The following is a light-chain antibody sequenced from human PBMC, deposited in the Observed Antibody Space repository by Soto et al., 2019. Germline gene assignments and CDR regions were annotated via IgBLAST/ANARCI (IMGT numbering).Light chain of an antibody. CDR3: RSCNSAAWT. Sequence: DIQMTQSPSSLSASVGDRVTITCRASQGITDYLAWYQQKPGQVPNLLIYAASTLQSGVPSRFSASGSGTDFTLTITGLKPEDAATYYCRSCNSAAWTFGEGTKVDI. V-gene: IGKV1-27*01. CDR2: AAS. J-gene: IGKJ1*01. CDR1: QGITDY.